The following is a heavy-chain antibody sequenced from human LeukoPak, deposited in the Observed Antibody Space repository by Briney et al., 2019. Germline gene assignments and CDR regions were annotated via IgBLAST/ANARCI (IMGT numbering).Heavy chain of an antibody. D-gene: IGHD2-21*02. J-gene: IGHJ5*02. Sequence: SQTLPLTCTVSGGSISSGGYYWSWIRQHPGKGLEWIGYIYYSGSTYYNPSLKSRVTISVDTSKNQFSLKLSSVTAADTAVYYCARDCGGDCSNNWFDPWGQGTLVTVSS. CDR1: GGSISSGGYY. CDR3: ARDCGGDCSNNWFDP. V-gene: IGHV4-31*03. CDR2: IYYSGST.